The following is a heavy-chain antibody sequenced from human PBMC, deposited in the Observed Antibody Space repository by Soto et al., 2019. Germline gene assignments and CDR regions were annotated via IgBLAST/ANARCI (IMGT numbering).Heavy chain of an antibody. D-gene: IGHD5-12*01. CDR3: ARNSDIAPNTSTYYYYGMDV. J-gene: IGHJ6*02. V-gene: IGHV5-51*01. CDR2: IYPGDSDT. Sequence: GESLKISCKGSGYSFTSYWIGWVRQMPGKGLEWMGIIYPGDSDTRYSPSFQGQVTISADKSISTAYLQWSSLKASDTAMYYCARNSDIAPNTSTYYYYGMDVWGQGTTVTVSS. CDR1: GYSFTSYW.